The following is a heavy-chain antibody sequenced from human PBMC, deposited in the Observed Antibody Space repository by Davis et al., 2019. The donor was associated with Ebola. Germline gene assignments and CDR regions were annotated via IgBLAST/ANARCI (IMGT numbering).Heavy chain of an antibody. CDR2: INQDGSEN. J-gene: IGHJ6*02. CDR3: ARDRSSSDFYYYYYYGMDV. CDR1: GFTFSSYW. Sequence: GESLKISCGASGFTFSSYWMSWVRQAPGKGLEWVANINQDGSENYYVDSVKGRFSISRDNAKNSLYLQMNSLRAEDTALYYCARDRSSSDFYYYYYYGMDVWGQGTTVTVSS. V-gene: IGHV3-7*03. D-gene: IGHD6-6*01.